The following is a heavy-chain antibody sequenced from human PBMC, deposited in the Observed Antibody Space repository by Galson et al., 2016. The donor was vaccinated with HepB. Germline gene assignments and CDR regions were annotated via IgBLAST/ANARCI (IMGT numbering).Heavy chain of an antibody. V-gene: IGHV3-23*01. CDR3: VQGSTAPAV. CDR2: ISRSGDST. D-gene: IGHD1-26*01. CDR1: GFTSSNYG. J-gene: IGHJ6*04. Sequence: SLRLSCAASGFTSSNYGMTWVRQAPGKGLEVVSSISRSGDSTDYADYVKGRFTISRDNSKNTLSLQMNSLTADDTAIYSCVQGSTAPAVWGKGTTVTVSS.